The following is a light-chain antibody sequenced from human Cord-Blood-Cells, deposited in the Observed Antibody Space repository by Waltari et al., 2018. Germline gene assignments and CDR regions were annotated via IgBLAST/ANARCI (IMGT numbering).Light chain of an antibody. J-gene: IGLJ1*01. CDR2: DVI. CDR3: SSYTSSSTPYV. CDR1: SSDVGGSNY. V-gene: IGLV2-14*01. Sequence: QSALTQPASVPGSPGQSITIPCTGTSSDVGGSNYVSWYQQHPGRAPKLLIYDVINLPSGCSNRFSGSQSGNTASLTISGLHAEDADDDYCSSYTSSSTPYVFGTGTKVTVL.